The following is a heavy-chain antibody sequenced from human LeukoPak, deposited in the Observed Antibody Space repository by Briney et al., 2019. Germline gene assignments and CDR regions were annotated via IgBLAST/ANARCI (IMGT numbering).Heavy chain of an antibody. CDR3: ARLYCTGGSCYGKYYFDY. CDR1: GFTFSRSA. CDR2: ISGDSNYI. Sequence: GGSLRLSCAASGFTFSRSAMDWVRQAPGKGLEWVSSISGDSNYIYYADSVKGRFTISRDNTKNSLSPQMNSLRADDTAVYYCARLYCTGGSCYGKYYFDYWGQGALVTVSS. V-gene: IGHV3-21*01. D-gene: IGHD2-15*01. J-gene: IGHJ4*02.